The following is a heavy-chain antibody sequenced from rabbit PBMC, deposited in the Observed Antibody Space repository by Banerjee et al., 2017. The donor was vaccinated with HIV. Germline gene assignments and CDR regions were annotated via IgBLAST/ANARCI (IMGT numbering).Heavy chain of an antibody. J-gene: IGHJ6*01. CDR2: IYTSNGRT. Sequence: QEQLVESGGGLVQPEGSLTLTCTASGFSFSSGYDMCWVRQAPGKGLEWIACIYTSNGRTYYASWAKGRFTISKTSSTTVTLQMTSLTAADTATYFCARGGVGTTYPYGGMDLWGPGTLVTVS. CDR1: GFSFSSGYD. CDR3: ARGGVGTTYPYGGMDL. D-gene: IGHD8-1*01. V-gene: IGHV1S45*01.